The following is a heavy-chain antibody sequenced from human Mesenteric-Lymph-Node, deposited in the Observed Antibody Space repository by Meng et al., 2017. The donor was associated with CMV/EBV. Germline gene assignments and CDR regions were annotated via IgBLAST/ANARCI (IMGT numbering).Heavy chain of an antibody. J-gene: IGHJ3*01. D-gene: IGHD3-22*01. CDR2: VNPSDGNT. V-gene: IGHV1-46*01. CDR1: GYTFTTYY. CDR3: ARGRAWLSDLDAFDF. Sequence: ASVKVSCKASGYTFTTYYIHWVRQAPGQGLEWMGIVNPSDGNTTYAQKFQGRVTMTRDTFTSTVYMELTSLRSDDTAVYYCARGRAWLSDLDAFDFWGQGTMVTVSS.